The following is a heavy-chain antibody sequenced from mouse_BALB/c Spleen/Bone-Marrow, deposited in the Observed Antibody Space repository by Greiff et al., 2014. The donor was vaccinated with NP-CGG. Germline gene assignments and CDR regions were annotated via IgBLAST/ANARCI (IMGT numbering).Heavy chain of an antibody. CDR1: GYTFTRYW. V-gene: IGHV1-7*01. Sequence: VQLQQSGAELAKPGASVKMSCKASGYTFTRYWMHWVKQRPGQGLEWFGYINPSTGYTEYNQKFKDKATLTADKSSSTAYMQLSSLTSEDSAVYYCVCGNYYLAYWGQGTLVTVSA. J-gene: IGHJ3*01. CDR3: VCGNYYLAY. CDR2: INPSTGYT. D-gene: IGHD2-1*01.